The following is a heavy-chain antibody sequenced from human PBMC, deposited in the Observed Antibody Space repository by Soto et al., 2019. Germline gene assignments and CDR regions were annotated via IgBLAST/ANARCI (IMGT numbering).Heavy chain of an antibody. V-gene: IGHV1-69*13. CDR1: GGTFSSYA. CDR3: AREVYCSGGSCYSPATYYYYGMDV. Sequence: SVKVSCKASGGTFSSYAISWVRQAPGQGLEWMGGIIPIFGTANYAQKFQGRVTITADESTSTAYMELSSLRSEDTAVYYCAREVYCSGGSCYSPATYYYYGMDVWGQGTTVTVSS. D-gene: IGHD2-15*01. CDR2: IIPIFGTA. J-gene: IGHJ6*02.